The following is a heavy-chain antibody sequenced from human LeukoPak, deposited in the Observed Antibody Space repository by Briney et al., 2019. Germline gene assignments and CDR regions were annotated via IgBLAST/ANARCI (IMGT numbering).Heavy chain of an antibody. Sequence: PSQTLSLTCTASGGTISSYYWSWIRQPPAKGLELIGYIYYSRSTNYNPFLKSRVTISVDTSKNQFSLKLSSVTAADTAVYYCAIDPITICGMVTDLWGQGTLVTVSA. D-gene: IGHD3-3*01. J-gene: IGHJ4*02. CDR3: AIDPITICGMVTDL. CDR2: IYYSRST. CDR1: GGTISSYY. V-gene: IGHV4-59*12.